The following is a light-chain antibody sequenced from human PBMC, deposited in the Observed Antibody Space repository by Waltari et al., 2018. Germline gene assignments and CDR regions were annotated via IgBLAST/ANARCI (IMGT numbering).Light chain of an antibody. Sequence: QSVLTQPPSVSAASGQKVTISCSASSSNVGYRYVSWYQHLPGTAPKLLIYDNYKRPSGIPDRFSGSKSGSSATLDITGLQTGDEADYYCATWDNSLKVFGGGTKLTVL. J-gene: IGLJ2*01. V-gene: IGLV1-51*01. CDR2: DNY. CDR1: SSNVGYRY. CDR3: ATWDNSLKV.